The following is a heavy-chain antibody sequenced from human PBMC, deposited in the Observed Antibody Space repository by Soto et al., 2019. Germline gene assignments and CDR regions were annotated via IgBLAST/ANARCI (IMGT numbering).Heavy chain of an antibody. Sequence: QMQLVQSGPEVKKPGTSVKVSCKASGFTFTSSAVQWVRQARGQRLEWIGWIVVGSGNTNYAQKFQYRVTITMDMSTSTAYMELSSMRSEDTAVYYCAAEGGRAAAGSSDYWGQGTLVTVSS. CDR1: GFTFTSSA. J-gene: IGHJ4*02. D-gene: IGHD6-13*01. V-gene: IGHV1-58*01. CDR3: AAEGGRAAAGSSDY. CDR2: IVVGSGNT.